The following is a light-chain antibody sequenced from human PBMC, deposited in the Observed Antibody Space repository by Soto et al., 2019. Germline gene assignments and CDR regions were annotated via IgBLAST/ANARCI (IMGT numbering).Light chain of an antibody. CDR1: QSVSSN. CDR2: GAS. CDR3: QPYRT. Sequence: EIVMTQSPATLSVSPGERATLSCRASQSVSSNLAWYQQKPGQAPRLLIYGASTRATGIPARFSGSGSGTEFTLPISRLPSEDFAVYYCQPYRTFGQGTKVEIK. V-gene: IGKV3-15*01. J-gene: IGKJ1*01.